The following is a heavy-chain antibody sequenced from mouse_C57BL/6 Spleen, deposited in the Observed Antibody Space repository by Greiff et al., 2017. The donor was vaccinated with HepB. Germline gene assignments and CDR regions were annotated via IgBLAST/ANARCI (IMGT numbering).Heavy chain of an antibody. J-gene: IGHJ2*01. D-gene: IGHD1-1*01. CDR3: ARRGITTVVGYYFDY. CDR2: ISSGGSYT. Sequence: EVQRVESGGDLVKPGGSLKLSCAASGFTFSSYGMSWVRQTPDKRLEWVATISSGGSYTYYPDSVKGRCTISRDNAKNTLYLQMSSLKSEDTAMYYCARRGITTVVGYYFDYWGQGTTLTVSS. CDR1: GFTFSSYG. V-gene: IGHV5-6*01.